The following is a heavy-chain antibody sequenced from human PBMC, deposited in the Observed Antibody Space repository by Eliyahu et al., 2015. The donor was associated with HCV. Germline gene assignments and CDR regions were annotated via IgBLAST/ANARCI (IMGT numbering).Heavy chain of an antibody. Sequence: EVKKPGSSVKVSCKASGGTFSSYAISWVRQAPGQGLEWMGGIIPIFGTSKLRTEVPGQSHDYRGRIHDPSQLGPGSPRAEETAVYYCARETNGPLGTRKIYYFDYWGQGTLVTVSS. CDR3: ARETNGPLGTRKIYYFDY. V-gene: IGHV1-69*01. D-gene: IGHD1-14*01. CDR1: GGTFSSYA. CDR2: IIPIFGTS. J-gene: IGHJ4*02.